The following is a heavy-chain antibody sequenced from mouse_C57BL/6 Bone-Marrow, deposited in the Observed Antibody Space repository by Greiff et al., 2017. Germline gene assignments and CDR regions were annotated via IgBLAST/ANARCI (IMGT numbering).Heavy chain of an antibody. CDR3: SGSRLLRFDY. Sequence: EVQLQQSGAELVKPGASVKLSCTASGFNITDYYMHWVKQRTEQGLEWIGRIDPEDGETKYAPKFQGKATITADTSSNTAYLQLSSLTSDDTAVDYCSGSRLLRFDYWGQGTTLTVSA. CDR1: GFNITDYY. J-gene: IGHJ2*01. D-gene: IGHD1-1*01. CDR2: IDPEDGET. V-gene: IGHV14-2*01.